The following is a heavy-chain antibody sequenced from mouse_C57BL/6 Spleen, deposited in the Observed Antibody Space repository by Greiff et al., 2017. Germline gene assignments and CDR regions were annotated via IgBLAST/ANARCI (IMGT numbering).Heavy chain of an antibody. CDR3: ARGDSYAMDY. J-gene: IGHJ4*01. V-gene: IGHV5-12*01. CDR1: GFTFSDYY. CDR2: ISNGGGST. Sequence: EVKLMESGGGLVQPGGSLKLSCAASGFTFSDYYMYWVRQTPEKRLEWVAYISNGGGSTYYPDTVKGRFTLSRDNAKNTLYLQMSRLKSEDTAMYYCARGDSYAMDYWGQGTSVTVSS.